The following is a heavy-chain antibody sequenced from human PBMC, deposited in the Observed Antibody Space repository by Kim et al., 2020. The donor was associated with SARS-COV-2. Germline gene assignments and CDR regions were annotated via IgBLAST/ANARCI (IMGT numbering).Heavy chain of an antibody. J-gene: IGHJ4*02. D-gene: IGHD1-26*01. Sequence: TTKYAASVKGRFTIPRDDSKNSLSLQMTSLRAEDTAVYYCARSREATVDYWGQGTLVTVSS. V-gene: IGHV3-72*01. CDR3: ARSREATVDY. CDR2: TT.